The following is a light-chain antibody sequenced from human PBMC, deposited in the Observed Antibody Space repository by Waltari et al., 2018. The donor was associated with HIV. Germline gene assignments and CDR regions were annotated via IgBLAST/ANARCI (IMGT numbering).Light chain of an antibody. Sequence: QTVVTQQPSFSVSPGGTVTLTSRLSSGSVAPSYYPSWYQQTPGQAARTLIYSTNARSSGVPDRFSGSILGNKAALTITGAQADDESDYYCVLYMGSGISVFGGGTKLTVL. CDR1: SGSVAPSYY. J-gene: IGLJ3*02. CDR3: VLYMGSGISV. V-gene: IGLV8-61*01. CDR2: STN.